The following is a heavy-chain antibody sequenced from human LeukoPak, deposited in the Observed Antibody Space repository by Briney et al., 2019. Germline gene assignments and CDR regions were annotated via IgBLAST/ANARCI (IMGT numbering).Heavy chain of an antibody. Sequence: GGSLRLSCAASGFTVSSNYMSWVRLAPGKGLEWVSIIYSGGSTDYADSVKGRFTISRDNSKNTLYLQMNSLRAEDTAVYYCAKGDEVTTVDYWGQGTLVTVSS. J-gene: IGHJ4*02. CDR2: IYSGGST. CDR1: GFTVSSNY. V-gene: IGHV3-53*01. D-gene: IGHD4-17*01. CDR3: AKGDEVTTVDY.